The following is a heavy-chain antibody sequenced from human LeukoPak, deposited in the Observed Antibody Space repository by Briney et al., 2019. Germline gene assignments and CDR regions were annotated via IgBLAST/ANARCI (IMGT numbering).Heavy chain of an antibody. D-gene: IGHD3-10*01. Sequence: ASVKVSCKASGGTFSSYAISWLRQAPGQGRECMGGIIPIFGTANYAQKFQGRVTITADESTSTAYMELSSLRSEDTAVYYCAAGSSGSSIDYYYYYYMDVWGKGTTVTISS. V-gene: IGHV1-69*13. J-gene: IGHJ6*03. CDR2: IIPIFGTA. CDR1: GGTFSSYA. CDR3: AAGSSGSSIDYYYYYYMDV.